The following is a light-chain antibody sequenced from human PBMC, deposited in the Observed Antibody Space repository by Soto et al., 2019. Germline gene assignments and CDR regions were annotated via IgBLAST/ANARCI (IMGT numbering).Light chain of an antibody. CDR3: MQPRQSWT. CDR2: LGS. CDR1: QSLLHSNGYNY. Sequence: DIVMTQSPLSLPVTPGEPASISCRSSQSLLHSNGYNYLDWYLQKPGQSPQLLIYLGSNRASGVPDRVSGSGSGTDFTLKISRVEAEDVGVYYCMQPRQSWTFGQGTKVEIK. V-gene: IGKV2-28*01. J-gene: IGKJ1*01.